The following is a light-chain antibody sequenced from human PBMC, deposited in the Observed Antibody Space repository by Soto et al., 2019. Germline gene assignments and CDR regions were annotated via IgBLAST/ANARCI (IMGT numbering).Light chain of an antibody. CDR1: QDIRTE. J-gene: IGKJ1*01. V-gene: IGKV1-6*01. CDR3: QQDFDYPRT. CDR2: GAF. Sequence: AIQMTQSPSSLSVSVGDRVTITCRASQDIRTELGWYQQKPGKAPRLLIYGAFSLQSGVPPRFSGSESGTDFTLTIRSLQPDDFATYYCQQDFDYPRTFGQGTKVEV.